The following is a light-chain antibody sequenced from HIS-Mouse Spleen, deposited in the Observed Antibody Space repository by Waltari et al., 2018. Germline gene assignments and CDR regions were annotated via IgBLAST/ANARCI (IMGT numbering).Light chain of an antibody. J-gene: IGKJ1*01. V-gene: IGKV3D-15*03. CDR3: QQYNNWPRT. CDR1: QCVSSN. CDR2: GAS. Sequence: EIVMTQSPATLSVSPGERATLSCRASQCVSSNLAWYQQKPGQAPRLLIYGASIRATGIPARFSGSGSGTEFTLTISILQSEDFAVYYCQQYNNWPRTFGQGTKVEIK.